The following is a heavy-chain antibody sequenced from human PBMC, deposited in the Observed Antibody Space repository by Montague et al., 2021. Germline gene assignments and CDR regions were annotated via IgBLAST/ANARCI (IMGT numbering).Heavy chain of an antibody. D-gene: IGHD2-8*01. CDR2: IFHDGNGR. V-gene: IGHV3-7*01. CDR3: SREKWQIDF. J-gene: IGHJ4*02. Sequence: SLRLSCAASGFSFSGYSMTWVRQAPGKGLEWVANIFHDGNGRNYVDSVSVRFSISMDNAKNSLYLQMSIIGAEDTAVYYCSREKWQIDFWGQGTLVTVSS. CDR1: GFSFSGYS.